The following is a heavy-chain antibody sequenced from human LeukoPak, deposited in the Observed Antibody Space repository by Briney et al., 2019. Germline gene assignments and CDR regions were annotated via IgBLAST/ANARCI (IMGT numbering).Heavy chain of an antibody. V-gene: IGHV3-23*01. CDR2: ISGSGGST. CDR1: GFTFSSYA. Sequence: GGSLRLSCAASGFTFSSYAMSWVRQAPGKGLEWVSAISGSGGSTYYADSVKGRFTISRGNSKNTLYLQMNSLRAEDTAVYYCAKDMVRGVLGDFDYWGQGTLVTVSS. CDR3: AKDMVRGVLGDFDY. D-gene: IGHD3-10*01. J-gene: IGHJ4*02.